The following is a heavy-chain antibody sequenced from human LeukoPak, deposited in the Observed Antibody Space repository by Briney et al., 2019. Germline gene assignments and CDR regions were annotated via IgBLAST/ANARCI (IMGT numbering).Heavy chain of an antibody. CDR2: INPNSGGT. Sequence: GASVKVSCKASGYTFTGYYMHWVRQAPGQGLEWMGWINPNSGGTNYAQKFQGRVTMTRDTSISTAYMELSRLGSDDTAVYYCARDPCIAAAGTDYYYYGMDVWGQGTTVTVSS. CDR3: ARDPCIAAAGTDYYYYGMDV. CDR1: GYTFTGYY. J-gene: IGHJ6*02. V-gene: IGHV1-2*02. D-gene: IGHD6-13*01.